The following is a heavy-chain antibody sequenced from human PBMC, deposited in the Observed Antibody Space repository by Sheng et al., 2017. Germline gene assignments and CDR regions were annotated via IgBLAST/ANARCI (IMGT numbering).Heavy chain of an antibody. V-gene: IGHV4-38-2*01. CDR2: IYHSGST. D-gene: IGHD2-2*01. CDR1: GYSISSGYY. Sequence: QVQLQESGPGLVKPSETLSLTCAVSGYSISSGYYWGWIRQPPGKGLEWIGSIYHSGSTYYNPSLKSRVTISVDTSKNQFSLKLSSVTAADTAVYYCARAVVVVPAAMGDAFDIWGQGDNGHRLF. J-gene: IGHJ3*02. CDR3: ARAVVVVPAAMGDAFDI.